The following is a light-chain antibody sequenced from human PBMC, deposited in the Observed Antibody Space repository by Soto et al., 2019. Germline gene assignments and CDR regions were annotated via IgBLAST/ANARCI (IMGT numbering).Light chain of an antibody. CDR2: SNN. CDR1: NSNIGSNT. CDR3: ATWDDRLNGDV. Sequence: QSVLTQPPSASGTPGQRVTISCSGSNSNIGSNTVTWYQQLTGTAPILLIYSNNQRSSGVPARFSGSRSGTSGSLAISGLQSEDEADYYCATWDDRLNGDVFGSGTKLTVL. J-gene: IGLJ1*01. V-gene: IGLV1-44*01.